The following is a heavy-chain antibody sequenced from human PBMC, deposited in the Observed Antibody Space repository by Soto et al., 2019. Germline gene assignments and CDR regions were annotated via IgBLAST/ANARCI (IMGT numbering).Heavy chain of an antibody. D-gene: IGHD3-22*01. CDR3: AADQATLGYYYDSSSYNHGADH. Sequence: ASVKVSCRASGYTFTAYYMHWVRQAPGQGLEWMGWINPNTGATDYAQKFQGRVTMARDTSISTAYMELSWLKSDDTALYYCAADQATLGYYYDSSSYNHGADHWGHGTLVTGS. CDR1: GYTFTAYY. J-gene: IGHJ4*01. CDR2: INPNTGAT. V-gene: IGHV1-2*02.